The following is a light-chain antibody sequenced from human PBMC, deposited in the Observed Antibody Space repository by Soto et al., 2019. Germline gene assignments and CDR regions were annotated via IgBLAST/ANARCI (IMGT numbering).Light chain of an antibody. V-gene: IGKV1-39*01. CDR2: AAS. J-gene: IGKJ1*01. CDR3: QQSYSTPQT. Sequence: DIQMTQSPSTLSASVGDRVTITCLASQSISSYLNWYQQKPGQAPKLLIYAASSLQSGVPSRFSGSGSGTDFTLTISSLQPEDFATYYCQQSYSTPQTFGQGTKVDIK. CDR1: QSISSY.